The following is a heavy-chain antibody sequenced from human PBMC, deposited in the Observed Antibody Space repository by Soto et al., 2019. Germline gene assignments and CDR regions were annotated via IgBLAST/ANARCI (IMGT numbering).Heavy chain of an antibody. CDR1: GGSISSGDYY. Sequence: QVQLQESGPGLVKPSQTLSVICTVSGGSISSGDYYWSWIRQHPGKGLEWIGYIYYSGSTYYNPSLRSRVTISVDTSKNQFSLKLSSVTATDTAVYYCARGRRFGDHGSGLDYWGQGTLVTVSS. J-gene: IGHJ4*02. CDR3: ARGRRFGDHGSGLDY. CDR2: IYYSGST. D-gene: IGHD3-10*01. V-gene: IGHV4-31*03.